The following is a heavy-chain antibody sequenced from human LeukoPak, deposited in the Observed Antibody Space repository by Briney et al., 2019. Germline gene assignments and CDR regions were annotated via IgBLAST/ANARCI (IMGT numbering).Heavy chain of an antibody. CDR2: IYSGGST. J-gene: IGHJ4*02. Sequence: GGSLRLSCAASGFTVSSNYMSWVRQAPGKGLEWVSVIYSGGSTYYADSVKGRFTISRDNAKNSLYLQMNSLRAEDTAVYYCAREEYSGYDYWGQGTLVTVSS. CDR3: AREEYSGYDY. D-gene: IGHD5-12*01. V-gene: IGHV3-66*01. CDR1: GFTVSSNY.